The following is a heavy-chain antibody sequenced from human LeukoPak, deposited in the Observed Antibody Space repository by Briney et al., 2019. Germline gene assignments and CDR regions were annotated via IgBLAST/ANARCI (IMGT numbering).Heavy chain of an antibody. CDR2: ISYDGSNK. Sequence: GGSLRLSCAASGFTFSSYAMHWVRQAPGKGLEWVAVISYDGSNKYYADSVKGRFTISRDNSKNTLYLQMNSLRAEDTAVYYCARDDRVYDSSGRRAWAYYYGMDVWGQGTTVTVSS. J-gene: IGHJ6*02. CDR1: GFTFSSYA. V-gene: IGHV3-30-3*01. CDR3: ARDDRVYDSSGRRAWAYYYGMDV. D-gene: IGHD6-19*01.